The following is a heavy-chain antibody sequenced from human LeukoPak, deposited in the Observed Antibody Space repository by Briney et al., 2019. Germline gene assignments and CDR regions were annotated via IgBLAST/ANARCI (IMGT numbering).Heavy chain of an antibody. J-gene: IGHJ5*02. D-gene: IGHD3-22*01. CDR2: ISAYNGNT. V-gene: IGHV1-18*01. Sequence: ASVTVSYKASGYTFTSYGISWVRQAPGQGLEWMGWISAYNGNTNYAQKLQGRVTMTTDTSTSTAYMELRSLRPDDTAVYYCAREYDSSGLDWFDPWGQGTLVTVSS. CDR1: GYTFTSYG. CDR3: AREYDSSGLDWFDP.